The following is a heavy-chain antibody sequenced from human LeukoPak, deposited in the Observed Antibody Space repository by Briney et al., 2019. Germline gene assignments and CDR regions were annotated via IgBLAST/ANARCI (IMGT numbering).Heavy chain of an antibody. D-gene: IGHD5-18*01. CDR3: ARDQGYSYGQGASDWFDP. CDR2: IIPIFGTA. Sequence: SVKVSCKASGGTFSSYAISWLRQAPGQGLEWMGGIIPIFGTANYAQKFQGRVTITTDESTSTAYMELSSLRSEDTAVYYCARDQGYSYGQGASDWFDPWGQGTLVTVSS. J-gene: IGHJ5*02. V-gene: IGHV1-69*05. CDR1: GGTFSSYA.